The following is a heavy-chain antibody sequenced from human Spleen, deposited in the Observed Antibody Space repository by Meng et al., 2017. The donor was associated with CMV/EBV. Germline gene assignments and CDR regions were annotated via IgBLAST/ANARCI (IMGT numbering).Heavy chain of an antibody. Sequence: GGSLRLSCAASGFTFSSYWMTWVRQAPGKGLEWVANINQDGTEKYYVDSVKGRFTISRDNAKNSLYLQMNSLRAEDTAVYYCARRGAKGGLYYYYGMDVWGQGTTVTVSS. CDR3: ARRGAKGGLYYYYGMDV. CDR2: INQDGTEK. V-gene: IGHV3-7*01. CDR1: GFTFSSYW. J-gene: IGHJ6*02. D-gene: IGHD3-16*01.